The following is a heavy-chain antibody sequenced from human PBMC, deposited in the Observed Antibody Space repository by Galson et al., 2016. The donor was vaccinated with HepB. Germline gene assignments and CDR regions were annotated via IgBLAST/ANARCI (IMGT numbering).Heavy chain of an antibody. D-gene: IGHD3-22*01. J-gene: IGHJ1*01. CDR3: ALYYYDSSGFGEYFQH. CDR1: GFTFGSVW. V-gene: IGHV3-7*03. Sequence: SLRLSCATSGFTFGSVWMSWVRQAPGKGLEWVANIKPDGSERYYVDSLKGRFTISRDNAKNSLYLQMNNLRAEDTAVYYCALYYYDSSGFGEYFQHWGQGTRVTVSS. CDR2: IKPDGSER.